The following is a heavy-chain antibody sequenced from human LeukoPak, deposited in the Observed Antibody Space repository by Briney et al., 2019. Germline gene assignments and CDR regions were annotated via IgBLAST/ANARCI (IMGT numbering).Heavy chain of an antibody. J-gene: IGHJ4*02. CDR3: ARDPSPYGGNYYFDY. CDR1: GYTFTSYY. Sequence: GASVTVSCKASGYTFTSYYMHWVRQAPGQGLEWMGIINPSGGSTSYAQKFQGRVTMTRGTSTSTVYMELSSLRSEDTAVYYCARDPSPYGGNYYFDYWGQGTLVTVSS. CDR2: INPSGGST. D-gene: IGHD4-23*01. V-gene: IGHV1-46*01.